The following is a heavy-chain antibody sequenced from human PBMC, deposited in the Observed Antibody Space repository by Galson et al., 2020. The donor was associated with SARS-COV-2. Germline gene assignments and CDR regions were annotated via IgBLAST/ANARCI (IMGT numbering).Heavy chain of an antibody. J-gene: IGHJ4*02. D-gene: IGHD3-9*01. CDR3: ARQILTGYYSFYYFDD. V-gene: IGHV4-39*01. CDR2: IYYSESN. CDR1: GGSISSSSYY. Sequence: SETLSLTCTVSGGSISSSSYYWGWIRQPPGEGLEWIGSIYYSESNYYNPSLTSRVTMSVDTSKNQFSLKLSSVTAADTAVYYCARQILTGYYSFYYFDDWGQGTLVTVSS.